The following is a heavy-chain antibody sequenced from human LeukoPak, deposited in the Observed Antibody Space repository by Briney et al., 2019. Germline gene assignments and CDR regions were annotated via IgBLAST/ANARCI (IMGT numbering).Heavy chain of an antibody. CDR1: GYTFTGYY. J-gene: IGHJ4*02. D-gene: IGHD2-2*02. V-gene: IGHV1-2*02. Sequence: ASVKVSCKAPGYTFTGYYMHWVRQAPGQGLEWMGWTNPNSGGTNYAQKFQGRVTMTRDTSISTAYMELSRLRSDDTAVYYCAREGGLYCSSTSCYRYYFDYWGQGTLVTVSS. CDR3: AREGGLYCSSTSCYRYYFDY. CDR2: TNPNSGGT.